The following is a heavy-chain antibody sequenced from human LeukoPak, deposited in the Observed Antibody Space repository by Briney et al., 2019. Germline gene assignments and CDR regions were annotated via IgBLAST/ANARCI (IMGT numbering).Heavy chain of an antibody. Sequence: ASVKVSCKASGYTFSSYGISWVRQAPGQGLEWMGWISAYSGDTNYAQRVQGRVTMTTDTSTSTVYMELRSLRSDDTAMYYCARDRGYYYDSSAYYSKAAYFDYWGQGALVTVSS. CDR1: GYTFSSYG. CDR3: ARDRGYYYDSSAYYSKAAYFDY. CDR2: ISAYSGDT. J-gene: IGHJ4*02. V-gene: IGHV1-18*01. D-gene: IGHD3-22*01.